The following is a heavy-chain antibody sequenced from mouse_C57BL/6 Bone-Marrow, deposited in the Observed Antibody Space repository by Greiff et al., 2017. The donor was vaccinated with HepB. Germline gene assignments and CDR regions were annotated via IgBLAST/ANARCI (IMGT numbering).Heavy chain of an antibody. J-gene: IGHJ3*01. Sequence: QVQLQQSGAELVMPGASVKLSCKASGYTFTSYWMHWVKQRPGQGLEWIGEIDPSDSYTNYNQKFKGKSTLTVDKSSSTAYMQLSSLTSEDSAVYYCAKSTVVEGGFAYWGQGTLVTVSA. CDR1: GYTFTSYW. CDR2: IDPSDSYT. V-gene: IGHV1-69*01. CDR3: AKSTVVEGGFAY. D-gene: IGHD1-1*01.